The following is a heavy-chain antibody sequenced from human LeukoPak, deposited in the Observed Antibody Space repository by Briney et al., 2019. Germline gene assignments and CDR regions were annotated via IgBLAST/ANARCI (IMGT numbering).Heavy chain of an antibody. CDR2: IKQDGSEK. CDR3: ARDPIAVAGPRFDY. D-gene: IGHD6-19*01. CDR1: GFTFSSYW. J-gene: IGHJ4*02. Sequence: GGSLRLSCAASGFTFSSYWMSWVRQAPGKGLEWVANIKQDGSEKYYVDSVKGRFTISRDNAKNSLYLQMNSLRAEDTAVYYRARDPIAVAGPRFDYWGQGTLVTVSS. V-gene: IGHV3-7*01.